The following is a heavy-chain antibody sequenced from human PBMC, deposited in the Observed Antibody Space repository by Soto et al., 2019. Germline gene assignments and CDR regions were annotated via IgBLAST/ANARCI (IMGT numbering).Heavy chain of an antibody. D-gene: IGHD3-10*01. CDR3: ATTFGYYYGSGSYYYFDY. V-gene: IGHV1-24*01. CDR1: GYTLTELS. Sequence: ASVKVSCKVSGYTLTELSMHWVRQAPGKGLEWMGGFDPEDGETIYAQKFQGRVTMTEDTSTDTAYMELSSPRSEDTAVYYCATTFGYYYGSGSYYYFDYWRQGTLVTV. CDR2: FDPEDGET. J-gene: IGHJ4*02.